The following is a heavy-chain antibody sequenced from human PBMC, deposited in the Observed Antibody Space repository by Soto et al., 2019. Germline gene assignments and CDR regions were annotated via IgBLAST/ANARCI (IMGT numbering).Heavy chain of an antibody. CDR3: ARDNDRLQSVENYYYIMEP. V-gene: IGHV1-69*12. CDR1: GGTFSSYA. Sequence: QVQLVQSGAEVKKPGSSVKVSCKASGGTFSSYAISWVRQAPGQGLEWMGGIMPIFRTPDYAQKFQGRVTITAHESTSTAYMELSSLRSDDTGVYYCARDNDRLQSVENYYYIMEPWGQGTTVTVSS. D-gene: IGHD6-25*01. J-gene: IGHJ6*02. CDR2: IMPIFRTP.